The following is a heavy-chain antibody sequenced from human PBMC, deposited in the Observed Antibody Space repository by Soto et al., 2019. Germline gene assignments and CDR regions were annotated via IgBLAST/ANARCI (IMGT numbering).Heavy chain of an antibody. CDR3: AREHKVVNDFEF. V-gene: IGHV4-4*07. D-gene: IGHD2-15*01. J-gene: IGHJ4*02. CDR2: IYSSGAT. CDR1: GGSISSYY. Sequence: QVQLQESGPGLVKPSDTLSLSCTVSGGSISSYYWNWIRQHAGKGLEWIGRIYSSGATNYSPSLKSRVTMSTDTSTNHFSLRLTSVTPADTAVYYCAREHKVVNDFEFWGQGILVTVSS.